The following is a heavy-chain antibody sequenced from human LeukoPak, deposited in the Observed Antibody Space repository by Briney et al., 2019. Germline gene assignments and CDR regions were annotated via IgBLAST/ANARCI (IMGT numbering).Heavy chain of an antibody. J-gene: IGHJ4*02. CDR1: GGSISSADYY. D-gene: IGHD2-2*01. V-gene: IGHV4-30-4*08. CDR3: ARLAPPRGVQLLMDY. CDR2: IYYSGST. Sequence: SETLSLTCTVSGGSISSADYYWSCIRQPPGQGLEWIGYIYYSGSTYYNPSLKSRVTISVDTSKNQFSLNLSSVTAADTAVYYCARLAPPRGVQLLMDYWGQGTLVTVSS.